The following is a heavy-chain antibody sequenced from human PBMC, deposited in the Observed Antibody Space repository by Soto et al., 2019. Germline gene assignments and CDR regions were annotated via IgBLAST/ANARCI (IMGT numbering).Heavy chain of an antibody. CDR3: ARCSTSSKSYFDY. J-gene: IGHJ4*02. CDR1: GGSISSSSYY. CDR2: IYYSGSI. Sequence: ETLSLTCTVSGGSISSSSYYWGWIRQPPGKGLEWIGSIYYSGSIYYNPSLKSRVTISVDTSKNQFSLKLSSVTAADTAVYYCARCSTSSKSYFDYWGQGTLVTVS. D-gene: IGHD2-2*01. V-gene: IGHV4-39*01.